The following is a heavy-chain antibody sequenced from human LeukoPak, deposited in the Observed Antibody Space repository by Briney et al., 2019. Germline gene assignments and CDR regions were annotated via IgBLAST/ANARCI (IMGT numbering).Heavy chain of an antibody. V-gene: IGHV3-74*01. J-gene: IGHJ4*02. CDR3: AKDRPGGDGGMEYFDY. CDR2: INSDGSST. Sequence: GGSLRLSCAASGFTFSSYAMHWVRQAPGKGLVWVSRINSDGSSTSYADSVKGRFTISRDNAKNTLYLQMNSLRAEDTAVYYCAKDRPGGDGGMEYFDYWGQGTLVTVSS. CDR1: GFTFSSYA. D-gene: IGHD6-6*01.